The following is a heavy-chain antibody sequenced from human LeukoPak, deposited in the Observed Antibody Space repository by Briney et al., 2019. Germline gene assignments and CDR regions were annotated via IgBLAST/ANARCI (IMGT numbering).Heavy chain of an antibody. J-gene: IGHJ6*04. CDR1: GGTFSSYA. CDR2: IIPIFGTA. Sequence: SVKVSCKASGGTFSSYAISWVRQAPGQGLEWMGGIIPIFGTANYAQKFQGRVTITADKSTSTAYMELSSLRSEDTAVYYCARGGEDYSNSYYYYYGMDVWGKGTTVTVSS. V-gene: IGHV1-69*06. CDR3: ARGGEDYSNSYYYYYGMDV. D-gene: IGHD4-11*01.